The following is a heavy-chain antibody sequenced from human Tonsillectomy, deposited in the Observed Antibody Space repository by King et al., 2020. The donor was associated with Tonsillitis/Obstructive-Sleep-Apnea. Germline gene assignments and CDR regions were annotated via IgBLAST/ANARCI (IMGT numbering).Heavy chain of an antibody. CDR3: PTLWFREFLCDS. J-gene: IGHJ4*02. CDR2: IKSKTDGGTK. CDR1: GFTFSNAW. Sequence: VQLVESGGGLLKPGGSLRLSCAASGFTFSNAWMSWVRQAPGKGLEWVGRIKSKTDGGTKDYAAPAKGRFTISRDDSKNTLYLKMSSLKTEDTARYYCPTLWFREFLCDSGGQGTLATSSA. V-gene: IGHV3-15*01. D-gene: IGHD3-10*01.